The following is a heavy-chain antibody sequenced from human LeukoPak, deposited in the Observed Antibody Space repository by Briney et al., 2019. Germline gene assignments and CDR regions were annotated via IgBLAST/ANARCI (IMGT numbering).Heavy chain of an antibody. V-gene: IGHV3-23*01. Sequence: HPGGSLRLSCAASGFTFSTYAMSWVRQAPGKGLEWVSAISGSGISTYYADSVKGRFTISRDNSKDTLYLQMNSLRAEDTAVYYCARVVVVAATRGGFDYWGQGTLVTVSS. J-gene: IGHJ4*02. CDR1: GFTFSTYA. CDR3: ARVVVVAATRGGFDY. D-gene: IGHD2-15*01. CDR2: ISGSGIST.